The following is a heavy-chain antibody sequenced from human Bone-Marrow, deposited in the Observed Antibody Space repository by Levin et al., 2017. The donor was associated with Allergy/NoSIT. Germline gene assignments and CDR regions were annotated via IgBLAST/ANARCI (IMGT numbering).Heavy chain of an antibody. V-gene: IGHV3-48*02. CDR2: ITSSSSTI. D-gene: IGHD6-6*01. Sequence: GESLKISCAASGFTFSTYSMNWVRQAPGKGLEWVAYITSSSSTIYYADSVKGRFTISRDNAKNSLFLQMNSLRDEDTAVYYCARSDIAARPPHFHHWGQGTLVTVSS. CDR3: ARSDIAARPPHFHH. CDR1: GFTFSTYS. J-gene: IGHJ1*01.